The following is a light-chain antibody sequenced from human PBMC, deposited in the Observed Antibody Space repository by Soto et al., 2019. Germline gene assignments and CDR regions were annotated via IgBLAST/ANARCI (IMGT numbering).Light chain of an antibody. CDR3: QHGYNTPPT. CDR2: AAS. J-gene: IGKJ5*01. V-gene: IGKV1-39*01. CDR1: HYIHNY. Sequence: DIQMTQSPSSLSASVGDRVTITCRASHYIHNYLNWYQQKPGKAPNLLVYAASSLQSGVPSRFSGSGFGTDFTLTISSLQPEDFALYYCQHGYNTPPTVGQGTRLQLK.